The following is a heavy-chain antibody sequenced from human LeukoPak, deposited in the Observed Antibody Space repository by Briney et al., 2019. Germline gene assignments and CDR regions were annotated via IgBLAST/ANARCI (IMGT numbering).Heavy chain of an antibody. CDR3: ARDKMNYCSGGSCYSPY. D-gene: IGHD2-15*01. J-gene: IGHJ4*02. Sequence: SGGSLRLSCAASGFTFSSYSMNWVRQAPGKGLEWVSSISSSSSNIYYADSVKGRFTISRDNAKNSLYLQMNSLRAEDTAVYYCARDKMNYCSGGSCYSPYWGQGTLVTVSS. V-gene: IGHV3-21*01. CDR1: GFTFSSYS. CDR2: ISSSSSNI.